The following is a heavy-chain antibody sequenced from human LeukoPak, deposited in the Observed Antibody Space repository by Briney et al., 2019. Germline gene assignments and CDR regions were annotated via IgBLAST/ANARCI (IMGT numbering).Heavy chain of an antibody. CDR3: ARVDSSSSGGYYYMDV. V-gene: IGHV3-30*14. D-gene: IGHD6-6*01. CDR1: GFTFSSYA. Sequence: PGRSLRLSCAASGFTFSSYAMHWVRQAPGKGLEWVAVISYDGSNKYYADSVKGRFTISRDNSKNTLYLQMNSLRAEDTAVYYCARVDSSSSGGYYYMDVWGKGTTVTVSS. J-gene: IGHJ6*03. CDR2: ISYDGSNK.